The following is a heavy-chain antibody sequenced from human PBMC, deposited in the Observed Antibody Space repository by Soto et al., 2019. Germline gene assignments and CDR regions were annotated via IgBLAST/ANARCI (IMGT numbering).Heavy chain of an antibody. V-gene: IGHV3-53*02. CDR1: GFSVSRNY. D-gene: IGHD3-10*01. CDR2: VYSGGAT. J-gene: IGHJ2*01. CDR3: ARVPGRL. Sequence: QLVETGGGLIQPGTSLTLSCAASGFSVSRNYMPWVRQAPGKGLEWVSFVYSGGATFYADSVRGRFILSRDDSQNTMYLHVNNLRAEDTAVYYCARVPGRLWGRGTLVTVAS.